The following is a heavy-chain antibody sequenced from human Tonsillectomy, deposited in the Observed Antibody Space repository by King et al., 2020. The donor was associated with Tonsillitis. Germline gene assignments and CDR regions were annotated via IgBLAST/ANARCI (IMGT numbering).Heavy chain of an antibody. Sequence: VQLVESGAEVKKPGASVKVSCKASGYTFTSYGISWVRQAPGQGLEWMGWISAYNGNTNYAQKLQGRVTMTTDTSTSTAYMELRGLRSDDTAVYYCARDPATYYYDSSGLDYWGQGTLVTVSS. D-gene: IGHD3-22*01. CDR2: ISAYNGNT. CDR1: GYTFTSYG. J-gene: IGHJ4*02. V-gene: IGHV1-18*01. CDR3: ARDPATYYYDSSGLDY.